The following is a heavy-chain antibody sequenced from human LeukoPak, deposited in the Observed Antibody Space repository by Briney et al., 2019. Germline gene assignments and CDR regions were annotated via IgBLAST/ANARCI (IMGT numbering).Heavy chain of an antibody. CDR3: ARHKGYYDLLDV. V-gene: IGHV4-59*08. D-gene: IGHD3-3*01. Sequence: SSETLSLTCTVSGGSVSGFFWSWIRQSPGRGLEWIGFTHYTESPSSNPSLRSRVTMSLDTSRNQFSLTLNSVTAADTAVYYCARHKGYYDLLDVWGQGTTVTVSS. J-gene: IGHJ6*02. CDR1: GGSVSGFF. CDR2: THYTESP.